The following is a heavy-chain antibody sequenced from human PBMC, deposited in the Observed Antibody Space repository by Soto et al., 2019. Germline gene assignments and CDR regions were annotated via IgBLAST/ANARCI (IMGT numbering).Heavy chain of an antibody. CDR2: IEGSGGIT. Sequence: QLLQSGGSLVQPGGSLTLSCAASGFTFGTTDMSWVRQAPGEGLEWVSTIEGSGGITYYADSVKGRFTISRDNSRNTVYLQMNSLRGDDTALYYCVKNSGWFNTWGQGALVTVSS. J-gene: IGHJ5*02. CDR1: GFTFGTTD. V-gene: IGHV3-23*01. D-gene: IGHD3-10*01. CDR3: VKNSGWFNT.